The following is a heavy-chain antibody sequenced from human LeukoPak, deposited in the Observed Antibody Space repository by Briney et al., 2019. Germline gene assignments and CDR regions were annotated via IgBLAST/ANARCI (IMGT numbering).Heavy chain of an antibody. CDR3: ARQRGIIGTTDWFDP. V-gene: IGHV4-59*08. Sequence: SETLSLTCSVSDGSISTYYWAWIRQPPGKGLEWIGYVYYSGSTKYNPSLESRVTISVDTSKGQFPLNLSSVTAADTAVYYCARQRGIIGTTDWFDPWGQGTLVTVSS. CDR1: DGSISTYY. CDR2: VYYSGST. J-gene: IGHJ5*02. D-gene: IGHD1-7*01.